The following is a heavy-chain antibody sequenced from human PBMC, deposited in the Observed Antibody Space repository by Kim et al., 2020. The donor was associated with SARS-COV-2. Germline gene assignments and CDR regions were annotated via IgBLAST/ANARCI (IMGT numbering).Heavy chain of an antibody. Sequence: GGSLRLSCAASGFTFSSYGMHWVRQAPGKGLEWVAVISYDGSNKYYADSVKGRFTISRDNSKNTLYLQMNSLRAEDTAVYYCAKFGPESGYYMVYWGQGTLVTVSS. J-gene: IGHJ4*02. D-gene: IGHD3-22*01. CDR3: AKFGPESGYYMVY. CDR1: GFTFSSYG. V-gene: IGHV3-30*18. CDR2: ISYDGSNK.